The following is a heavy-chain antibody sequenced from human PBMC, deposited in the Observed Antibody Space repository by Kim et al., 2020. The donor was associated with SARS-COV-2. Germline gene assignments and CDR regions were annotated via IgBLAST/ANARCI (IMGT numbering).Heavy chain of an antibody. V-gene: IGHV3-21*01. J-gene: IGHJ6*02. Sequence: GGSLRLSCAASGFTFSSYSMNWVRQAPGKGLEWVSSISSSSSYIYYADSVKGRFTISRDNAKNSLYLQMNSLRAEDTAVYYCARGSRGYYGSGSYLSHGYYYYGMDVWGQGTTVTVSS. CDR3: ARGSRGYYGSGSYLSHGYYYYGMDV. CDR2: ISSSSSYI. CDR1: GFTFSSYS. D-gene: IGHD3-10*01.